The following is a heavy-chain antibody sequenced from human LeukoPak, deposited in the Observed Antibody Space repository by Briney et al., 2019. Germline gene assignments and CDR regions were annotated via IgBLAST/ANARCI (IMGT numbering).Heavy chain of an antibody. J-gene: IGHJ6*02. CDR1: GYTFTGYY. CDR2: INPNSGGT. Sequence: ASVKLSCKASGYTFTGYYMHWVRQAPGQGLEWMGWINPNSGGTNYAQKFQGRVTMTRDTSISTAYMELSRLRSDDTAVYYCARTSYYYYGMDVWGQGTTVTVSS. V-gene: IGHV1-2*02. CDR3: ARTSYYYYGMDV.